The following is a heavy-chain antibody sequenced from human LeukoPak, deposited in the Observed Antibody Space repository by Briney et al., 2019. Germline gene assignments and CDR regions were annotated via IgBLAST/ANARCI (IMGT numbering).Heavy chain of an antibody. J-gene: IGHJ4*02. CDR1: GYTFTSYD. CDR3: ARGMIAAAGTGVDY. Sequence: GASVKVSCKASGYTFTSYDINWVRQATGQGLEWMGWMNPNSGNTGYAQKFQGRATMTRNTSISTVYMELSSLRSEDTAVYYCARGMIAAAGTGVDYWGQGTLVTVSS. D-gene: IGHD6-13*01. V-gene: IGHV1-8*01. CDR2: MNPNSGNT.